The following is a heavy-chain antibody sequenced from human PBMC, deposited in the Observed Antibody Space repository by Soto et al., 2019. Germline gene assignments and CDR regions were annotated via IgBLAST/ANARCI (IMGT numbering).Heavy chain of an antibody. Sequence: ASVKVSCKASGYTFTSYAMHWARQAPGQRLEWMGWINAGNGNTKYSQKFQGRVTITRDTSASTAYMELSSLRSEDTAVYYCARDEGVDTAMATYYYYGMDVWGQGTTVTVSS. CDR3: ARDEGVDTAMATYYYYGMDV. CDR1: GYTFTSYA. V-gene: IGHV1-3*01. D-gene: IGHD5-18*01. CDR2: INAGNGNT. J-gene: IGHJ6*02.